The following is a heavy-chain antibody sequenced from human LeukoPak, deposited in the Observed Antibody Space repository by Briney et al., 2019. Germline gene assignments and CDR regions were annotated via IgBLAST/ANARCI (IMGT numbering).Heavy chain of an antibody. V-gene: IGHV4-38-2*02. CDR3: ARVLRYCSGGNCYSGGLGYMDV. CDR1: GYSINSGYY. CDR2: IFRSGST. D-gene: IGHD2-15*01. J-gene: IGHJ6*03. Sequence: PSETLSLTCTVSGYSINSGYYWGWIRQPPGKGLEWIGSIFRSGSTYYKPSLKSRITISVDTSKNHFSLNLSSVTAADTAVYYCARVLRYCSGGNCYSGGLGYMDVWGKGTTVTISS.